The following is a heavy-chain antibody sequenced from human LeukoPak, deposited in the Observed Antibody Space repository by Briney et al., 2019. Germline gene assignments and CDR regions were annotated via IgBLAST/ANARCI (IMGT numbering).Heavy chain of an antibody. CDR1: GFTFSSYA. CDR2: ISYDGSNK. D-gene: IGHD6-13*01. J-gene: IGHJ4*02. V-gene: IGHV3-30-3*01. Sequence: GRSLRLSCAASGFTFSSYAMHWVRLAPGKGLEWVAVISYDGSNKYYADSVKGRFTISRDNSKNTLYLQMNSLRAEDTAVYYCARVDSSSWYGDFDYWGQGTLVTVSS. CDR3: ARVDSSSWYGDFDY.